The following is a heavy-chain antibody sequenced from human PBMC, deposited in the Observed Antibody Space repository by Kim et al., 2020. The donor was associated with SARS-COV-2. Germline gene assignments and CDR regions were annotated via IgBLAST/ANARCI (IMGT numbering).Heavy chain of an antibody. CDR2: T. Sequence: TNYNPSLKSRVTISVYTSKNQFSLKLSSVTAADTAVYYCASPYDSSGSDYWGQGTLVTVSS. D-gene: IGHD3-22*01. V-gene: IGHV4-34*01. J-gene: IGHJ4*02. CDR3: ASPYDSSGSDY.